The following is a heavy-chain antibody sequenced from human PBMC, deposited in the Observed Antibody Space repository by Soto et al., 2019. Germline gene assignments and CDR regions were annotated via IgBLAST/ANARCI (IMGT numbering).Heavy chain of an antibody. J-gene: IGHJ6*03. Sequence: QVQLVQSGAEVKKPGASVKVSCKASGYTFTSYDINWVRQATGQGLEWMGWMNPNSGNTGYAQKFQGRVTMNRNTSLSTAYMELGRLRSENTAVYYCARGGYRTGYYYYYMDVWGKGTTVTVSS. CDR3: ARGGYRTGYYYYYMDV. CDR2: MNPNSGNT. CDR1: GYTFTSYD. V-gene: IGHV1-8*01. D-gene: IGHD6-13*01.